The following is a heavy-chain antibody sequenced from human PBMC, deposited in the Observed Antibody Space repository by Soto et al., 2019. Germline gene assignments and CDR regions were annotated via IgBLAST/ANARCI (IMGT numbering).Heavy chain of an antibody. CDR2: IRNEATGGTT. V-gene: IGHV3-49*04. J-gene: IGHJ4*02. CDR1: GFIFDDYA. D-gene: IGHD2-15*01. CDR3: TKWSANGQSNFEH. Sequence: EVQLVESGGGLEQPGRSLGLSCTTSGFIFDDYAMTWVRQAPGKGLEFVAQIRNEATGGTTEYAASVRGRFTISRDDSKRIAYLQMNSLRAEDTAVYYCTKWSANGQSNFEHWGQGTQVTVSS.